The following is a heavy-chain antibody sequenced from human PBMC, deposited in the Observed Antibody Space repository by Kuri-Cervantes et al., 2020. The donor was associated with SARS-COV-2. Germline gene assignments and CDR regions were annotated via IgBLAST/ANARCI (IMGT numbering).Heavy chain of an antibody. V-gene: IGHV4-59*12. D-gene: IGHD4-11*01. J-gene: IGHJ4*02. CDR3: ARGQHSNYALDY. Sequence: SETLSLTCTVSGGSISSYYWSWIRQPPGKGLEWIGYIYYSGSTNYNPSLKSRVTISVDTSKNQFSLKLSSVTAADTAVYYCARGQHSNYALDYWGQGTRVTVSS. CDR1: GGSISSYY. CDR2: IYYSGST.